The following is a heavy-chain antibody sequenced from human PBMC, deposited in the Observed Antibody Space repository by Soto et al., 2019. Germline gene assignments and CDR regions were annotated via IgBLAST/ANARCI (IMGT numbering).Heavy chain of an antibody. Sequence: PSETLSLTCTVSGGSISSYYWSWIRQPPGKGLEWIGYIYYSGSTNYNPSLKSRVTISVDTSKNQFSLKLSSVTAADTAVYYCARLRPRPVKATSLSGRYCSSTSCHPTLGAFDIWGQGTMVTVSS. J-gene: IGHJ3*02. CDR1: GGSISSYY. CDR2: IYYSGST. D-gene: IGHD2-2*01. V-gene: IGHV4-59*08. CDR3: ARLRPRPVKATSLSGRYCSSTSCHPTLGAFDI.